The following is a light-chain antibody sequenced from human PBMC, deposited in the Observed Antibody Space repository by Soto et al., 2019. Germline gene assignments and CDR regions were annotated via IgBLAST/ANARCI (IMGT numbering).Light chain of an antibody. CDR1: QDISNY. J-gene: IGKJ2*01. CDR3: QQDDNLPPYS. V-gene: IGKV1-33*01. CDR2: DAS. Sequence: DIQMTQSPSSLSASVGDRVTITCQASQDISNYLNWYQQKPGKAPKLLIYDASNLETGVPSRFSGSGSGTDFTFTISSLQPEDIAIYYCQQDDNLPPYSFGQGTKLEIK.